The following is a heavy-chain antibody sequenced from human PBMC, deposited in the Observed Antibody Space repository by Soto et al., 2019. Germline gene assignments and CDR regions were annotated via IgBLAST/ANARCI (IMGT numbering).Heavy chain of an antibody. CDR3: ARAVRRAAAGTNGMDV. CDR2: IYYSGST. Sequence: SETLSLTCTVSGGSISSGGYYWSWIRQHPGKGLEWIGYIYYSGSTYYNPSLKSRVTISVDTSKNQFSLKLSSVTAADTSVYYCARAVRRAAAGTNGMDVWGQGTTVTVSS. D-gene: IGHD6-13*01. V-gene: IGHV4-31*03. J-gene: IGHJ6*02. CDR1: GGSISSGGYY.